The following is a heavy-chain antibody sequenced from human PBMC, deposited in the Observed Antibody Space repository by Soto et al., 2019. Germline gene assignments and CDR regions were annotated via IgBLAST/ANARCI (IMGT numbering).Heavy chain of an antibody. V-gene: IGHV3-66*01. CDR2: IYSGGNT. CDR3: ARERRGDGNAEL. CDR1: GFTVSTSR. D-gene: IGHD1-7*01. J-gene: IGHJ4*02. Sequence: DVQVVESGGGLVLPGGSLRLSCAASGFTVSTSRMSWFRQAPGKGLEWVSVIYSGGNTYYADSAKGRFTISRDNSQNTLYIQMNSLSAEDTAVYYCARERRGDGNAELWGQGTLVTVSS.